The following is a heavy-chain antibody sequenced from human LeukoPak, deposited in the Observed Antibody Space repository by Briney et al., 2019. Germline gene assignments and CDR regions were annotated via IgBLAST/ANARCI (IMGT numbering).Heavy chain of an antibody. D-gene: IGHD3-10*01. CDR1: GGSISSGGYY. V-gene: IGHV4-31*03. CDR2: IYYSGST. CDR3: ARDSSYYYGSGSYYRNWFDP. J-gene: IGHJ5*02. Sequence: PSETLSLTCTVSGGSISSGGYYWSWIRQHPGKGLEWIGYIYYSGSTYYNPSLKSRVTMSVDTSKNQFSLKLSSVTAADTAVYYCARDSSYYYGSGSYYRNWFDPWGQGTLVTVSS.